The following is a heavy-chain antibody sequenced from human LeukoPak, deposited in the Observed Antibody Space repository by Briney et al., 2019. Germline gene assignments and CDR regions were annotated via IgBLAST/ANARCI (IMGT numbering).Heavy chain of an antibody. CDR1: GFTFSRYS. CDR3: ARLHVDTSSVPFDF. CDR2: INNNGLNK. D-gene: IGHD5-18*01. J-gene: IGHJ4*02. Sequence: PGRSLRLSCTASGFTFSRYSMNWVRQAPGKGLEWISYINNNGLNKFYANSVKGRFTLSRDNAKNSVYLEMNSLRVEDTAVYYCARLHVDTSSVPFDFWGQGVLVAVSS. V-gene: IGHV3-48*04.